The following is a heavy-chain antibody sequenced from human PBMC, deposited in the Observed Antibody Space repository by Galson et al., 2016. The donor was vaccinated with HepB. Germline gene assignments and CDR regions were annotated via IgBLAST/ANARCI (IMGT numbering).Heavy chain of an antibody. CDR2: ISYGVTT. Sequence: SEPLSLTCTVSGGSISSSTYYWGWIRQPPGKGLAWIGSISYGVTTYYYPSLQSRVSISIDTSKNQFSLKLSSVTAADTAVYYCARIAVADRVFDYWGQGALVTVSS. CDR3: ARIAVADRVFDY. D-gene: IGHD6-19*01. V-gene: IGHV4-39*01. J-gene: IGHJ4*02. CDR1: GGSISSSTYY.